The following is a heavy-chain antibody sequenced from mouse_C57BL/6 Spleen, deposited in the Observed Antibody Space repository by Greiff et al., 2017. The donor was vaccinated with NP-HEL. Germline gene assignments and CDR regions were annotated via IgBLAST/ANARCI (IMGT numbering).Heavy chain of an antibody. CDR3: AREAYYGSSYAMDY. CDR1: GYAFSSSW. V-gene: IGHV1-82*01. CDR2: IYPGDGDT. D-gene: IGHD1-1*01. J-gene: IGHJ4*01. Sequence: VQLQQSGPELVKPGASVKISCKASGYAFSSSWMNWVKQRPGKGLEWIGRIYPGDGDTNYNGKFKGKATLTADKSSSTAYMQLSSLTSEDSAVYFCAREAYYGSSYAMDYWGQGTSVTVSS.